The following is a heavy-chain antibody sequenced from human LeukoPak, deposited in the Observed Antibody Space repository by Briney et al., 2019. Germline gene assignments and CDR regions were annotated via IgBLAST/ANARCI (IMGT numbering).Heavy chain of an antibody. D-gene: IGHD3-22*01. CDR3: TSTYYYGSSSYSHCGY. V-gene: IGHV3-73*01. CDR2: IGSKANSYGT. CDR1: GFTFSGSA. J-gene: IGHJ4*02. Sequence: GGSLKLSCAASGFTFSGSAMHWVRQASGKGLEWVGRIGSKANSYGTAYAASVKGRFTISRDDSKNTAYLQINSLKTEDTAVYYCTSTYYYGSSSYSHCGYWGQGTLVTVSS.